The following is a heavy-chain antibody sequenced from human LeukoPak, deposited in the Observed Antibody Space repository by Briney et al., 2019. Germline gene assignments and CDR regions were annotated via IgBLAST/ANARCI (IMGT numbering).Heavy chain of an antibody. Sequence: GASVKVSCKASGYTFTSYEINWVRQATGQGLEWMEWMNPNSGDTVYAQKFQGRVIITRSTSISTAYMELSSLRSEDTAVYYCATAGDFWSGYFRGFDSWGQGTLVTVSS. CDR1: GYTFTSYE. D-gene: IGHD3-3*01. CDR2: MNPNSGDT. J-gene: IGHJ5*01. V-gene: IGHV1-8*03. CDR3: ATAGDFWSGYFRGFDS.